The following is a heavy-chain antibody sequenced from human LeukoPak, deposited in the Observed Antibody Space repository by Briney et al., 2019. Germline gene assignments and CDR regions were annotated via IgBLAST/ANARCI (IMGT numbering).Heavy chain of an antibody. J-gene: IGHJ4*02. Sequence: GSLRLSCAASGFTFSSYAMSWVRQAPGKGLEWVSAISGSGGSTYYADSAKGRFTISRDNSKNTLYLQMNSLRAEDTAVYYCAKDLWYDSSGYYFSYFDYWGQGTLVTVSS. CDR2: ISGSGGST. V-gene: IGHV3-23*01. CDR1: GFTFSSYA. D-gene: IGHD3-22*01. CDR3: AKDLWYDSSGYYFSYFDY.